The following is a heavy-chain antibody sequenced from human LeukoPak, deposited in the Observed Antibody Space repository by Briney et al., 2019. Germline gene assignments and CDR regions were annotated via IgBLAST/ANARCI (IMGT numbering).Heavy chain of an antibody. D-gene: IGHD6-13*01. CDR1: GFTFNSYA. J-gene: IGHJ6*02. Sequence: GRSLRLSCAASGFTFNSYAMHWVRQAPGKGLEWVAVISYDGNNQYFADSVKGRFTISRDNSKNTLYLQMNSLRPEDTAVYYCAREKLFRSSRPPYYGMDVWGQGTTVTVSS. V-gene: IGHV3-30-3*01. CDR2: ISYDGNNQ. CDR3: AREKLFRSSRPPYYGMDV.